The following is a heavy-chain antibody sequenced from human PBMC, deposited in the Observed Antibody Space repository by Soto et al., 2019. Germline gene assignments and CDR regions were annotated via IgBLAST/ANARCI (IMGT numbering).Heavy chain of an antibody. D-gene: IGHD3-22*01. CDR1: GGTFSSYA. CDR2: IIPIFGTA. Sequence: QVQLVQSGAAVKKPGSSVKVSCKASGGTFSSYAISWVRQAPGQGLEWMGGIIPIFGTANYAQKFQGRVMCTADESTSTAYKELSSLRSDDPAVYYCARDYVGLYDSIGYYVRWFDPWGQGTLVTVSS. V-gene: IGHV1-69*01. J-gene: IGHJ5*01. CDR3: ARDYVGLYDSIGYYVRWFDP.